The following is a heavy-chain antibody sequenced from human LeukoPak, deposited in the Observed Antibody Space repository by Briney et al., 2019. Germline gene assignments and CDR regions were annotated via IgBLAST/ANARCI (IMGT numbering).Heavy chain of an antibody. CDR3: ARDSTYGDFDY. D-gene: IGHD3-10*01. J-gene: IGHJ4*02. V-gene: IGHV3-21*01. CDR1: GFSFSSHN. CDR2: ISNGVRHL. Sequence: GGSLTLSCAASGFSFSSHNMNWVRQAPGKGLEWVSSISNGVRHLYYADSVKGRFTISRDNAKNSLYLQMNSLRAEDTAVYYCARDSTYGDFDYWGQGTLVTV.